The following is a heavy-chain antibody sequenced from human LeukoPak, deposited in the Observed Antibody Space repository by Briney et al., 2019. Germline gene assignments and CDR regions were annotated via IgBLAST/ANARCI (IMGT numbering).Heavy chain of an antibody. CDR3: ARDPYSSTWSYGMDV. CDR2: IKQEGSEE. CDR1: GFTFSSYW. D-gene: IGHD6-6*01. V-gene: IGHV3-7*05. Sequence: GGSLRLSGAASGFTFSSYWMSWVRQAPGKGLEWVANIKQEGSEEVYVDSVKGRFTISRDNAKNSLFLQMNTLTAEDTAVYYCARDPYSSTWSYGMDVWGQGTTVTVSS. J-gene: IGHJ6*02.